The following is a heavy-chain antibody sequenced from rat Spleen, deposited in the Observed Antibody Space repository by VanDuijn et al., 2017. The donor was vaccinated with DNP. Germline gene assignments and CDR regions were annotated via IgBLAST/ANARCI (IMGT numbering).Heavy chain of an antibody. V-gene: IGHV2S63*01. CDR2: MWSGGST. CDR1: GFSLTEYS. CDR3: ARARGFTGYFDY. J-gene: IGHJ3*01. Sequence: VQLKESGPGLVQPSQTLSLTCTVSGFSLTEYSVHWVRQPPGKGLEWMGVMWSGGSTAYNSALKSRLSISRDTSKSQVFLKMSSLKIEDTATYYCARARGFTGYFDYWGQGTLVTVSS. D-gene: IGHD4-1*01.